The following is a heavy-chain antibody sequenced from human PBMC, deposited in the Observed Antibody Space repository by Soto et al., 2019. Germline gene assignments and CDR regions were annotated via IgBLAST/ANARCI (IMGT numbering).Heavy chain of an antibody. CDR3: ARAPRGGYDSRYRWFDP. D-gene: IGHD5-12*01. Sequence: SETLSLTCAVYGGSFSGYYWSWIRQPPGKGLEWIGEINHSGSTNYNPSLKSRVTISVDTSKNQFSLKLSSVTAADTAVYYCARAPRGGYDSRYRWFDPWGQGTLVTVSS. J-gene: IGHJ5*02. V-gene: IGHV4-34*01. CDR2: INHSGST. CDR1: GGSFSGYY.